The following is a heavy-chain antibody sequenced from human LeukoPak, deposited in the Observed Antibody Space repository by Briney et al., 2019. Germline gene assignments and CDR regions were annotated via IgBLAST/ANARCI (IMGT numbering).Heavy chain of an antibody. CDR2: FVGGDTT. J-gene: IGHJ4*02. V-gene: IGHV3-23*01. Sequence: PGGSLRLSCAASGFTFNNYAASWVRQAPGEGLEWVSAFVGGDTTYYADSVKGRFAISRDNSRNTLYLQMNHLRVEDKAVYYCAKQGRFSNFWGGYLYYFDHWGQGTLGT. CDR1: GFTFNNYA. CDR3: AKQGRFSNFWGGYLYYFDH. D-gene: IGHD3-3*01.